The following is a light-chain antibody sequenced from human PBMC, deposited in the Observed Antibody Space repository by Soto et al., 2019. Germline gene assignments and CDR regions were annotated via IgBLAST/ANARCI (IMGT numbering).Light chain of an antibody. CDR3: QQRSNWPPVT. CDR1: QSVISY. V-gene: IGKV3-11*01. Sequence: EIVLTQSPATLSLSPGERATLSCRASQSVISYLAWYQQKPGQAPRLLIYDASNRATGIPARFSGSGSGTDFTLTISSLEPEYFAIYYCQQRSNWPPVTFVGGTKVEIK. J-gene: IGKJ4*01. CDR2: DAS.